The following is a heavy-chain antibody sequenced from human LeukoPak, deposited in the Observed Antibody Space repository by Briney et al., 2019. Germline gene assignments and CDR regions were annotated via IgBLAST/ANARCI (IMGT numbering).Heavy chain of an antibody. CDR2: INPNSGGT. J-gene: IGHJ4*02. V-gene: IGHV1-2*02. CDR1: GYTFTGYY. CDR3: ARDSGHYYDSSGSYYFDY. D-gene: IGHD3-22*01. Sequence: GASVKVSCKASGYTFTGYYMHWVRQAPGQGLEWMGWINPNSGGTNYAQKFQGRVTMTRDTSISTAYMELSRLRSDDTAVYYCARDSGHYYDSSGSYYFDYWGQGTLVTVSS.